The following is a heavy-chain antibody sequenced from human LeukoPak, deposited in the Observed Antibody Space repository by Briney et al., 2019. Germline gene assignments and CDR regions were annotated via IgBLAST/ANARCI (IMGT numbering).Heavy chain of an antibody. V-gene: IGHV3-7*01. Sequence: PGGSLRLSCAASGFTFSSYWMSWVRQAPGKGLEWVANIKQDGSEKYYVDSVKGRFTISRDNAKNSLYLQMNSLRAEDTAVYYCAREPDDYVWGSYRAWGQGTLVTVSS. CDR3: AREPDDYVWGSYRA. D-gene: IGHD3-16*02. CDR1: GFTFSSYW. J-gene: IGHJ5*02. CDR2: IKQDGSEK.